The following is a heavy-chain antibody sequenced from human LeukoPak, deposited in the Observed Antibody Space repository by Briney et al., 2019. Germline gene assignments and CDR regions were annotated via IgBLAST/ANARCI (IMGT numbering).Heavy chain of an antibody. D-gene: IGHD3-22*01. CDR3: ARGSPPRRNYGSRGYYSYYFDY. J-gene: IGHJ4*02. CDR2: ISAYNGNT. CDR1: GYTFTSYG. Sequence: ASVKVSCKASGYTFTSYGISWVRQAPGQGLEWMGWISAYNGNTHYAQKLQGRVTMTTDTSTSTVYMELRSLRSDDTAVYYCARGSPPRRNYGSRGYYSYYFDYWGQGTLVTVS. V-gene: IGHV1-18*01.